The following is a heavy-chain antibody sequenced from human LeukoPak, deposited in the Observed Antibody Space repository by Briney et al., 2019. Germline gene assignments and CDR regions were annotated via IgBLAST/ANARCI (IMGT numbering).Heavy chain of an antibody. D-gene: IGHD5-18*01. V-gene: IGHV4-61*02. CDR3: AREGGYSYGDAPLHFDY. CDR2: IYTSGNT. CDR1: GGSISSGGYY. J-gene: IGHJ4*02. Sequence: SQTLSLTCTVSGGSISSGGYYWRWIRQPAGKGLEWIGRIYTSGNTNYNPSLKSRLTISVDTSKNQFSLKLSSVTAADTAVYYCAREGGYSYGDAPLHFDYWGQGTLVTVSS.